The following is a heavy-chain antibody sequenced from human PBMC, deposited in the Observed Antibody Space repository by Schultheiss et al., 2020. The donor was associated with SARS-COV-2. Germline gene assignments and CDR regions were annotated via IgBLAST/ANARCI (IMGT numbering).Heavy chain of an antibody. Sequence: GSLRLSCTVSGGSVSSGSYYWSWIRQPPGKGLEWIGYIYYSGSTNYNPSLKSLVTISVDTSKNQFSLKLSSVTAADTAVYYCASRGYSYVVYFDYWGQGTLVTVSS. CDR2: IYYSGST. D-gene: IGHD5-18*01. CDR1: GGSVSSGSYY. J-gene: IGHJ4*02. CDR3: ASRGYSYVVYFDY. V-gene: IGHV4-61*01.